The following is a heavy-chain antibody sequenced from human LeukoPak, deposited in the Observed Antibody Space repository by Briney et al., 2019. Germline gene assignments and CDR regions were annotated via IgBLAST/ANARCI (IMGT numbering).Heavy chain of an antibody. J-gene: IGHJ4*02. CDR3: CGGTYYYDSSGYYRDY. V-gene: IGHV1-69*13. CDR2: IIPIFGTA. CDR1: GGTFSSYA. Sequence: GASVKVSCKASGGTFSSYAISWVRQAPGQGLEWLGGIIPIFGTANYAQKFQGRVTITADESTSTACMELSSLRSEDTAVYYCCGGTYYYDSSGYYRDYWGQGTLVTVSS. D-gene: IGHD3-22*01.